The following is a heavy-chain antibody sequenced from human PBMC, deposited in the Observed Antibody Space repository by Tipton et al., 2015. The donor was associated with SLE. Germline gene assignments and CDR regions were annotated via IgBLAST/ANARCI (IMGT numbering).Heavy chain of an antibody. CDR2: IVANNGNT. D-gene: IGHD3-22*01. CDR3: ARAMRVIITSDY. V-gene: IGHV1-18*01. CDR1: GFTFSSYA. J-gene: IGHJ4*02. Sequence: SCAASGFTFSSYAMHWVRQAPGQGLEWMGWIVANNGNTNYAQKFQGRVTMTADTSTSTAYMELRSLRSDDTAVYYCARAMRVIITSDYWGQGTLVTVSS.